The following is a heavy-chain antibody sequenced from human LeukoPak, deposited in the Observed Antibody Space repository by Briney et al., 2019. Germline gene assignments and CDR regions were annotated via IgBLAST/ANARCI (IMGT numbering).Heavy chain of an antibody. CDR2: ISPNNGNT. D-gene: IGHD5-18*01. CDR3: AKSRYINYYYYGMDV. J-gene: IGHJ6*02. Sequence: GAPVKVSCKASGYTFSSYVISWVRQAPGQGLEWMGRISPNNGNTNYAEKVQGRVTMTTETSTSTAYMELRSLRSDDTAVYYCAKSRYINYYYYGMDVWGQGTTVTVSS. CDR1: GYTFSSYV. V-gene: IGHV1-18*01.